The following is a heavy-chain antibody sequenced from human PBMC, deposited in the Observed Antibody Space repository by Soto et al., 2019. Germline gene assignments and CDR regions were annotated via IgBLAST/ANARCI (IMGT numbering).Heavy chain of an antibody. J-gene: IGHJ4*02. CDR2: ISSSSSYI. CDR3: ATCPPDYSSGWQNDY. Sequence: GGSLRLSCAASGFTFSSYSMNWVRQAPGKGLEWVSSISSSSSYIYYADSVKGRFTISRDNAKNSLYLQMNSLRAEDTAVYYCATCPPDYSSGWQNDYWGQGTLVTVSS. CDR1: GFTFSSYS. D-gene: IGHD6-19*01. V-gene: IGHV3-21*01.